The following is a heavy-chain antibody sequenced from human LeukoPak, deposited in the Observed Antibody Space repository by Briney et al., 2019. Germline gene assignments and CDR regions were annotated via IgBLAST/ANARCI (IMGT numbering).Heavy chain of an antibody. CDR2: ISYDGSNK. Sequence: PGRSLRLSCAASGFTFSSYGMHWVRQAPGKGLEWVAVISYDGSNKYYADSVKGRFTISRDNSKNTLYLQMNSLRAEDTAVYYCATAADTAMEFDYWGQGTLVTVSS. V-gene: IGHV3-30*03. CDR1: GFTFSSYG. J-gene: IGHJ4*02. D-gene: IGHD5-18*01. CDR3: ATAADTAMEFDY.